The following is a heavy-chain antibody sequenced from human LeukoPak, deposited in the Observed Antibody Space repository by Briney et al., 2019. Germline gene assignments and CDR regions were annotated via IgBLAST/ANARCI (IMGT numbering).Heavy chain of an antibody. D-gene: IGHD2-8*01. CDR2: IDPYSVGT. Sequence: AAVKVSCKASGYTFTVNYMCWVRQGPGQGLEWMGLIDPYSVGTNYPQKFQGRVTMPSDTSISTAYMELSSLRAGDTAVCFCAREYCTNVVCYKAHDYGGQGTLVTVSA. CDR3: AREYCTNVVCYKAHDY. J-gene: IGHJ4*02. V-gene: IGHV1-2*02. CDR1: GYTFTVNY.